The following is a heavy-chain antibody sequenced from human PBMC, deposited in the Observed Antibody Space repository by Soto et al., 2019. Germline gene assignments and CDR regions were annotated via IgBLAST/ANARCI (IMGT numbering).Heavy chain of an antibody. CDR2: MKPKTGDS. CDR1: GYTFTTND. Sequence: GASVKVSCKASGYTFTTNDIDWVRQASGQGLEWLGWMKPKTGDSGSAQDFQGRITMTRDTATSTAYMELSNLRSEDTAVYYCARGGPAAGFDVRGQRTLVTVSS. D-gene: IGHD6-13*01. V-gene: IGHV1-8*01. J-gene: IGHJ4*02. CDR3: ARGGPAAGFDV.